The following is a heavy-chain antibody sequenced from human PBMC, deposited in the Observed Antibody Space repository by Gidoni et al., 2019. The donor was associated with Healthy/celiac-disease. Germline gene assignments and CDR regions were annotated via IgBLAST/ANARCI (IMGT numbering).Heavy chain of an antibody. V-gene: IGHV3-9*01. CDR2: ISWNSGSI. D-gene: IGHD6-13*01. CDR3: AKDRGDSSSSSGFDY. Sequence: EVQLVESGGGLVQPGRSLRLSCAASGFTFDDYAMHWVLQAPGKGLEWVSGISWNSGSIGYADSVKGRFTISRDNAKNSLYLQMNSLRAEDTALYYCAKDRGDSSSSSGFDYWGQGTLVTVSS. J-gene: IGHJ4*02. CDR1: GFTFDDYA.